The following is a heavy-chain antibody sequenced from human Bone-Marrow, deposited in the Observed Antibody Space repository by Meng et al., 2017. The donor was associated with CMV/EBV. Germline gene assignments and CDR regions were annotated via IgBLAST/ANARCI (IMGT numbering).Heavy chain of an antibody. CDR1: AFTFSSYA. D-gene: IGHD3-10*01. CDR2: ISYDGSNK. V-gene: IGHV3-30*04. J-gene: IGHJ4*02. Sequence: GESLKISCAASAFTFSSYAMHWVRQAPGKGLEWVAVISYDGSNKYYADSVKGRFTVSRDNSKNTLYLQMNSLRAEDTAVYYCARVTGSGSNDYWVQGPLVTVSS. CDR3: ARVTGSGSNDY.